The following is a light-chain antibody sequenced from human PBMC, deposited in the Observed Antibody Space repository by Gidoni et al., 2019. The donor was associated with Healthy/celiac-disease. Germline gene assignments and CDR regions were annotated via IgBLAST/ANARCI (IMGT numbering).Light chain of an antibody. CDR3: QQRSKRLT. CDR1: QSVSSY. J-gene: IGKJ4*01. Sequence: EIVLTQSPATRSLSPGERATLSCRASQSVSSYLAWYQQKPGQAPRLLIYDASNRATGIPARFSGSVSGTDFTLTISSLEPEDFAVYYCQQRSKRLTFGGGTKVEIK. CDR2: DAS. V-gene: IGKV3-11*01.